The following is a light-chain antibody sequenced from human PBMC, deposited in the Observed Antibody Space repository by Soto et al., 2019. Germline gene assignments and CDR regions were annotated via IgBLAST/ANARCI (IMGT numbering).Light chain of an antibody. V-gene: IGLV1-47*01. Sequence: QTVVTQPPSASGTHGQRVTISCSGSSSNIGSNYVYWYQHLPGTAPKVLIYKNSHRPSGVPDRFSGSKSDTSASLAISGLRSEDEAHYYCAVWDDSLSGVVFGGGTKLTVL. CDR1: SSNIGSNY. J-gene: IGLJ3*02. CDR3: AVWDDSLSGVV. CDR2: KNS.